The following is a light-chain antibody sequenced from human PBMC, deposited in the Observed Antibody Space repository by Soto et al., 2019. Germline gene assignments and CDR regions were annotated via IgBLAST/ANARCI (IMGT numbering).Light chain of an antibody. J-gene: IGLJ2*01. CDR1: SSDVGGYNY. CDR2: EVS. V-gene: IGLV2-8*01. CDR3: SPYAGSNNLV. Sequence: QSVLTQPPSASGSPGQSVTISCTGTSSDVGGYNYVSWYQQYPGKAPKVMIYEVSKRPSGVPDRFSGSKSGNTASLTVSGFQAEDEADYYCSPYAGSNNLVFGGGTKLTVL.